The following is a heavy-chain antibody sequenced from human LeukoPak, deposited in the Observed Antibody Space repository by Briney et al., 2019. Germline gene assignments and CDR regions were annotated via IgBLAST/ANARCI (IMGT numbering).Heavy chain of an antibody. CDR2: IYYSGST. D-gene: IGHD3-22*01. CDR1: SGSISIISYC. CDR3: ARYDSGGFYRNFDY. V-gene: IGHV4-39*01. Sequence: SETLSLTCIVASGSISIISYCCGWIRQPPGKGLEWLGNIYYSGSTYYNPSLKSRVTISVDTSQSQFSLRLNCLTAADAAVYYCARYDSGGFYRNFDYWGQGTLVTVSS. J-gene: IGHJ4*02.